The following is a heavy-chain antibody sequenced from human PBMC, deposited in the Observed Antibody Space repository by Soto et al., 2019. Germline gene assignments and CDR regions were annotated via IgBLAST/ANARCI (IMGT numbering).Heavy chain of an antibody. Sequence: EVQLVESGGGLVQPGGSLRLSCVASGFTLSRYWMSWVRQAPGKGPEWVANIKGDGSEKYYADSVKGRSTISRDNAKNSLLMEMNSLTAEDTALYYFARGVGAVAGSNLGQVTLVTVSS. CDR2: IKGDGSEK. CDR1: GFTLSRYW. J-gene: IGHJ1*01. D-gene: IGHD6-19*01. V-gene: IGHV3-7*04. CDR3: ARGVGAVAGSN.